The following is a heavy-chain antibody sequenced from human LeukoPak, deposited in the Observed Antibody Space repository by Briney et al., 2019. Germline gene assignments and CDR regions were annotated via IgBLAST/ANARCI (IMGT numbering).Heavy chain of an antibody. D-gene: IGHD3-22*01. V-gene: IGHV3-74*01. CDR2: INSDGSST. Sequence: GGSLRLSCAASGFTFSAFWMHWVRQAPGKGLVWVSRINSDGSSTTYADSVKGRFTVSRDIAKNTLYLQMDSLRAEDSAVYYCARGLVHDTSGYYSDYWGQGILVTVSS. CDR1: GFTFSAFW. CDR3: ARGLVHDTSGYYSDY. J-gene: IGHJ4*02.